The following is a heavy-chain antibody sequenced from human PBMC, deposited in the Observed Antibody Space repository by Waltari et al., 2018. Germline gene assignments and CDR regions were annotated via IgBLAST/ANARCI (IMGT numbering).Heavy chain of an antibody. J-gene: IGHJ4*02. CDR3: ARDARDWEAVANTYFDS. CDR1: GGPFSGYY. D-gene: IGHD6-19*01. CDR2: VDHSGSA. Sequence: QVQLQQWGAGLLKPSETLSLTCAVYGGPFSGYYWSWIRQPPGKGLEWIGEVDHSGSANTSPSLKSRATRSVDTSKKQFSLTLTSVTAADTAVYYCARDARDWEAVANTYFDSWGQGTLVAVSS. V-gene: IGHV4-34*04.